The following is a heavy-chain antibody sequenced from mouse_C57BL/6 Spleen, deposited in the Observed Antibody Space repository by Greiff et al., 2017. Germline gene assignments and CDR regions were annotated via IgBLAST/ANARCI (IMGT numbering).Heavy chain of an antibody. V-gene: IGHV5-4*01. D-gene: IGHD2-5*01. CDR1: GFTFSSYA. CDR2: ISDGGSYT. CDR3: ARDEGYSNYAWFAD. Sequence: EVKLVESGGGLVKPGGSLKLSCAASGFTFSSYAMSWVRQTPATRLEWVATISDGGSYTYYPDNVKGRFTISRDNAKNKLYLQMRQLKSEDTAMYYCARDEGYSNYAWFADWGQGTRVTVSA. J-gene: IGHJ3*01.